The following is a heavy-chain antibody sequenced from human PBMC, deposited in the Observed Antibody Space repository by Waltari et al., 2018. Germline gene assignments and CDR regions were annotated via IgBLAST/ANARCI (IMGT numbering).Heavy chain of an antibody. CDR3: ARDALEPGIGVPFDY. CDR1: AFTFSSYA. D-gene: IGHD6-13*01. J-gene: IGHJ4*02. CDR2: ISYDGSNK. V-gene: IGHV3-30-3*01. Sequence: QVQLVESGGGVVQPGRSLRLSCAASAFTFSSYAMQWVRQAPGKGLEWVAVISYDGSNKYYADSVKGRFTISRDNSKNTLYLQMNSLRAEDTAVYYCARDALEPGIGVPFDYWGQGTLVTVSS.